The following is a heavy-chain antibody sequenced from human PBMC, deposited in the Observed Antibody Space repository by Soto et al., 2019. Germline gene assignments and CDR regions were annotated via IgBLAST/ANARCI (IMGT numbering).Heavy chain of an antibody. CDR2: IIPILGIA. J-gene: IGHJ3*02. V-gene: IGHV1-69*02. Sequence: SAKVSWKDSGGTFSSYTISWVRQAPGQGLEWMGRIIPILGIANYAQKFQGRVTITADKSTSTAYMELSSLRSEDTAVYYCARKLGVGAFEIWGKGTMVTVSS. D-gene: IGHD1-7*01. CDR3: ARKLGVGAFEI. CDR1: GGTFSSYT.